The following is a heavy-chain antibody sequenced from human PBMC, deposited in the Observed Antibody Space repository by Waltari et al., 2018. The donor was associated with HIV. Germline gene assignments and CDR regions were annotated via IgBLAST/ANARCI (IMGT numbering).Heavy chain of an antibody. Sequence: EVQLVASAGTFVQPGGYLLLPCSASGFTFIRYAFHWVRQTPGKGLDYVSAISGDEPATYCAGSLKGRFTITRNNSKNTVWLQMRSLRAEDTAVYYCAKGNYDVLTCYYGPSFEYWGQGTLVTVSS. CDR3: AKGNYDVLTCYYGPSFEY. D-gene: IGHD3-9*01. CDR2: ISGDEPAT. V-gene: IGHV3-64D*06. CDR1: GFTFIRYA. J-gene: IGHJ4*02.